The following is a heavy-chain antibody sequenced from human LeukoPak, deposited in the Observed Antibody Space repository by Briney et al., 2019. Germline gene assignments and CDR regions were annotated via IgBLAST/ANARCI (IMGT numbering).Heavy chain of an antibody. V-gene: IGHV3-48*01. J-gene: IGHJ3*02. CDR1: GFTFSTNS. CDR2: ISSSGSTI. Sequence: GGSLRLSCAASGFTFSTNSMNWVRQAPGGGLEWVSYISSSGSTIYYADSVTGRFTISRNNGKNSLYLQMNTLRAEDTAVYNSARIYDSSGYTDDAFDIWGQGTMVIVSS. CDR3: ARIYDSSGYTDDAFDI. D-gene: IGHD3-22*01.